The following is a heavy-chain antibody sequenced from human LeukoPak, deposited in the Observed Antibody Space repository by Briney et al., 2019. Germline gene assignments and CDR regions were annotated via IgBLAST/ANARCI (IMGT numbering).Heavy chain of an antibody. CDR3: ARRYSSGWPFDY. Sequence: SETLSLTCTVSGGSISNYYWSWIRQPPGKGLEWIGYIYYSGSTNYNPSLKSRVTISVDTSKNQFSLKLSSVTAADTAVYYCARRYSSGWPFDYWGQGTLVTVSS. CDR1: GGSISNYY. CDR2: IYYSGST. D-gene: IGHD6-19*01. V-gene: IGHV4-59*01. J-gene: IGHJ4*02.